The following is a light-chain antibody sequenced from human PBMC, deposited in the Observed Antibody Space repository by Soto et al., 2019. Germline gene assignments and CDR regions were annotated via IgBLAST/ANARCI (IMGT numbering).Light chain of an antibody. CDR2: DAS. Sequence: EVVLTQSPATLSLSPGERATLSCRASESIGNYLAWYQQKLCQAPKLLIYDASHRAIGIPGRFSGDGSGTDFTPTISSLEPEDVAVYYCQWRSDWPPRLTFGGGTKVEIK. V-gene: IGKV3-11*01. CDR3: QWRSDWPPRLT. J-gene: IGKJ4*01. CDR1: ESIGNY.